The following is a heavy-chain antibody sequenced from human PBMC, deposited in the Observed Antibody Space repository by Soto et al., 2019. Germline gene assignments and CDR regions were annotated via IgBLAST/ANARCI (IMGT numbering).Heavy chain of an antibody. V-gene: IGHV3-23*01. CDR1: SFTFSRYA. Sequence: EVQLLESGGGLVQPGGSLRLSCAASSFTFSRYAMSWVRQAPGKGVEWVSAIGGSGDSTFYAASVKGRFTISRDNSKNTLYLQMNTRRAEDTAVYYCAKGMIGSYAYNWFDPWGQGTLVTVSS. CDR3: AKGMIGSYAYNWFDP. J-gene: IGHJ5*02. D-gene: IGHD1-26*01. CDR2: IGGSGDST.